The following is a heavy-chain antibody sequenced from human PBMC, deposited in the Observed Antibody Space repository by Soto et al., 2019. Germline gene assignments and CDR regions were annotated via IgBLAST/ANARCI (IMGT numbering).Heavy chain of an antibody. CDR2: TDYSGNT. CDR1: SDSISSDY. V-gene: IGHV4-59*08. Sequence: QVQLQESGPGLVRPSETLSLTCTVSSDSISSDYWIWIRQSPGKGLEWIGYTDYSGNTNYNPPLKSRVTISGDTSKNQFSLRLSSVTAADTAVYYCARAVGDPLYYLDYWGQGTLVTVSS. D-gene: IGHD6-19*01. J-gene: IGHJ4*02. CDR3: ARAVGDPLYYLDY.